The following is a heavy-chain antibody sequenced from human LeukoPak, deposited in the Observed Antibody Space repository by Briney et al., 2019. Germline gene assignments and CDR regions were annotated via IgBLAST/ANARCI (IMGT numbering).Heavy chain of an antibody. J-gene: IGHJ5*02. CDR2: IYHSGST. D-gene: IGHD4/OR15-4a*01. V-gene: IGHV4-38-2*02. CDR1: GGSISSYY. Sequence: SETLSLTCTVSGGSISSYYWSWIRQPPGKGLEWIGSIYHSGSTYYNPSLKSRVTISVDTSKNQFSLKLSSVTAADTAVYYCARGEVLAPWGQGTLVTVSS. CDR3: ARGEVLAP.